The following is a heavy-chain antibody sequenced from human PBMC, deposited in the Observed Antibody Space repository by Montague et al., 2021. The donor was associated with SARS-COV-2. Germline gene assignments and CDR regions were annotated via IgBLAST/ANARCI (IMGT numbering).Heavy chain of an antibody. J-gene: IGHJ6*02. CDR1: GDSISTSTW. V-gene: IGHV4-4*02. CDR3: ATLSRRTAAGIRDYFGLDV. D-gene: IGHD6-13*01. Sequence: SETLSLTCRVSGDSISTSTWWTCVRQPPGKGLVWIVEIFHSSTINYNPSFISRVSISVDKSNNQFSLRLSSLIAADTAVYYCATLSRRTAAGIRDYFGLDVWGQGTTVVVSS. CDR2: IFHSSTI.